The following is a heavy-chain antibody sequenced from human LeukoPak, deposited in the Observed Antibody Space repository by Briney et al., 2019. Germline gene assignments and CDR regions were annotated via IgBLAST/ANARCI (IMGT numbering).Heavy chain of an antibody. J-gene: IGHJ3*01. D-gene: IGHD3-10*01. V-gene: IGHV5-51*01. CDR2: SYPGDSDT. Sequence: ESLMMSCLGFRYSCIIHWIGGAGPMPGGGLEVMVSSYPGDSDTRYSPSFEGRVSISVDKSINTAYLQWSGLKASDTAMYYCARYGKSGTYSHGFDVWGQGTMVIVSS. CDR3: ARYGKSGTYSHGFDV. CDR1: RYSCIIHW.